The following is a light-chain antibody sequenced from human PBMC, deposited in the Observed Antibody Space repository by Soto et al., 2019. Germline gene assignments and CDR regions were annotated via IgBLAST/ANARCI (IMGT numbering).Light chain of an antibody. CDR3: CSYAGNLEVV. Sequence: QSALTQPRSVSGSPGQSVTISCTGTSSDVGAYNYVSWYQLHPGKAPKLMIYDVTKRPSGVPDRFSGSKSGNTASLTISGLQAEDEADYYCCSYAGNLEVVFGGGTKLTVL. CDR2: DVT. CDR1: SSDVGAYNY. J-gene: IGLJ2*01. V-gene: IGLV2-11*01.